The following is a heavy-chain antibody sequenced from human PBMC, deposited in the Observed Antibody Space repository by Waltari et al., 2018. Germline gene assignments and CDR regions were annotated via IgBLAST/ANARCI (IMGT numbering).Heavy chain of an antibody. V-gene: IGHV3-53*02. CDR2: IYSGGST. Sequence: EVQLVETGGGLIQPGGSLRLSCAASGFTVSSNYMSWVRQAPGKGLELVSVIYSGGSTYYADSVKGRFTISRDNSKNTLYLQMNSLRAEDTAVYYCARDKVGATINYYYYYMDVWGKGTTVTVSS. J-gene: IGHJ6*03. CDR1: GFTVSSNY. CDR3: ARDKVGATINYYYYYMDV. D-gene: IGHD1-26*01.